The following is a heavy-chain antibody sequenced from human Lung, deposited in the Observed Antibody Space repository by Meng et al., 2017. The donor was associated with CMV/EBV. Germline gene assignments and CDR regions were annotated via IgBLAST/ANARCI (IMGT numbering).Heavy chain of an antibody. J-gene: IGHJ4*02. CDR2: ISYTGST. CDR1: GGSISSSY. Sequence: GSLRLSCTVSGGSISSSYWSWIRQPPGKGLEWIGYISYTGSTNYNPSLKSRVTISLDTSKNQFSLRLNSVTAADTALYYCARDGTGFYFDYWGQGPLVTVSS. D-gene: IGHD3/OR15-3a*01. CDR3: ARDGTGFYFDY. V-gene: IGHV4-59*01.